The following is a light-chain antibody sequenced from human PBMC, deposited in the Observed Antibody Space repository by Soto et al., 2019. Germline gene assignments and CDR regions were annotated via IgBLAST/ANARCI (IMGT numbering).Light chain of an antibody. CDR1: QSISDS. V-gene: IGKV1-5*01. Sequence: DIHMTQSPSTLSASLGDRVSITFRASQSISDSLAWYQQKPGKAPYLLISDASSLERGVPSRFSGSGSGTEFTLTISNMQPDDFATYYCQQYKGYSRAFGQGTKVDI. CDR3: QQYKGYSRA. J-gene: IGKJ1*01. CDR2: DAS.